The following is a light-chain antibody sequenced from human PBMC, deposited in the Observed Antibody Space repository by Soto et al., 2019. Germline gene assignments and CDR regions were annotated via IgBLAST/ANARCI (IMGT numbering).Light chain of an antibody. CDR3: QHYNSYSEA. CDR2: GAS. CDR1: QSLSSN. Sequence: IVMTHSPATLSVSPGERSTLSFMASQSLSSNLAWYQQKPGQAPRLLIYGASTRATGIPARFSGSGSGTDFTLTISSLQPEDFATYYCQHYNSYSEAFGQGTKVDIK. J-gene: IGKJ1*01. V-gene: IGKV3-15*01.